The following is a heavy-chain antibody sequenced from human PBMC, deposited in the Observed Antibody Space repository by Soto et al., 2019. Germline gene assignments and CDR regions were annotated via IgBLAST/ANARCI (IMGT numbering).Heavy chain of an antibody. Sequence: TAGALRVTCAASGFSFSGYGMNWVRQAPGKGLEWISYISSSGSLIYYADSLKGRFTISRDNDKNSLYLQMNSLNAEVTAVYYCATTVPTVDYWGQGTLVTVSS. CDR3: ATTVPTVDY. J-gene: IGHJ4*02. CDR1: GFSFSGYG. V-gene: IGHV3-48*03. CDR2: ISSSGSLI. D-gene: IGHD4-17*01.